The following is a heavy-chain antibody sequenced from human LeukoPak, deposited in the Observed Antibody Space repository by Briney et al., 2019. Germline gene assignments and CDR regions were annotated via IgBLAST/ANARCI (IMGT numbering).Heavy chain of an antibody. CDR1: GFTFSSYG. D-gene: IGHD6-19*01. J-gene: IGHJ1*01. Sequence: GRSLRLSCAASGFTFSSYGMHWVRQAPGKGLEWVAVISYDGSNKYYADSVKGRFTISRDNSKNTLYLQMNSLRAEDTAVYYCAKDEYSSGWYDARFQHWGQGTLVTVSS. CDR3: AKDEYSSGWYDARFQH. V-gene: IGHV3-30*18. CDR2: ISYDGSNK.